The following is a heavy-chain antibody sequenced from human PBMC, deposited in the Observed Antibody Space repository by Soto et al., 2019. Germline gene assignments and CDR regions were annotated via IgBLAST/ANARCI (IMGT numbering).Heavy chain of an antibody. CDR3: AKQTIWGVIVRAIDY. CDR2: ISGSGGST. J-gene: IGHJ4*02. D-gene: IGHD3-16*02. Sequence: GGSLRLSCAASGFTFSSYAMSWVRQAPGKGLEWVSAISGSGGSTYYADSVKGRFTISRDNSKNTLYLQMNSLRAEDTAVYYCAKQTIWGVIVRAIDYWGQGTLVTVSS. V-gene: IGHV3-23*01. CDR1: GFTFSSYA.